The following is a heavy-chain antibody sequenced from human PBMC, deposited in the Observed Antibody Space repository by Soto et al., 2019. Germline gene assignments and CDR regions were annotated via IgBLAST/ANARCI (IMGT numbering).Heavy chain of an antibody. V-gene: IGHV4-59*01. Sequence: SETLSLTCSVSGGSINTYYCSWIRQPPGKGLEWIGYINYSGGTNYNPSLKSRVTISIDTSKNHFSLKLTSVTAADTAVYYCALGYDSRTTGSWGQGMLVTVSS. CDR3: ALGYDSRTTGS. CDR1: GGSINTYY. CDR2: INYSGGT. D-gene: IGHD1-1*01. J-gene: IGHJ5*02.